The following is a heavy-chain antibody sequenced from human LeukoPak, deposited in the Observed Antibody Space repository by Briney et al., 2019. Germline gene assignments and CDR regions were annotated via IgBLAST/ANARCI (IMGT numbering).Heavy chain of an antibody. CDR3: ARSGVVAGLDY. J-gene: IGHJ4*02. Sequence: PSETLSLTCAVYGGSFSGYYWSWIRQPPGKGLEWIGEINHSGSTNYNPFLKSRVTISVDTSKNQFSLKLSSVTAADTAVYYCARSGVVAGLDYWGQGTLVTASS. V-gene: IGHV4-34*01. CDR1: GGSFSGYY. CDR2: INHSGST. D-gene: IGHD6-19*01.